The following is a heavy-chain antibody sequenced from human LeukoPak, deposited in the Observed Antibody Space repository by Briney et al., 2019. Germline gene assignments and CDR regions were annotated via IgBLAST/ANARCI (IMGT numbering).Heavy chain of an antibody. CDR2: IYYSVTT. CDR3: AGFGADSGGYETSN. D-gene: IGHD3-22*01. Sequence: SETLSLTCTVSGGSISSSDYYWGWIRQPPGKGLEWIGSIYYSVTTYYNPSLKSRGTISVDTSKNQFSLKLSSVTAADTAVYYCAGFGADSGGYETSNWGQGTMVTVSS. J-gene: IGHJ4*02. CDR1: GGSISSSDYY. V-gene: IGHV4-39*07.